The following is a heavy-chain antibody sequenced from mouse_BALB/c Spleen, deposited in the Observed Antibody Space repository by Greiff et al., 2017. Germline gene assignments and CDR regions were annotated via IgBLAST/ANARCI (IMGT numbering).Heavy chain of an antibody. CDR1: GFTFSSFG. CDR3: ARSALYDYDWYFDV. CDR2: ISSGSSTI. J-gene: IGHJ1*01. Sequence: EVQVVESGGGLVQPGGSRKLSCAASGFTFSSFGMHWVRQAPEKGLEWVAYISSGSSTIYYADTVKGRFTISRDNPKNTLFLQMTSLRSEDTAMYYCARSALYDYDWYFDVWGAGTTVTVSS. D-gene: IGHD2-4*01. V-gene: IGHV5-17*02.